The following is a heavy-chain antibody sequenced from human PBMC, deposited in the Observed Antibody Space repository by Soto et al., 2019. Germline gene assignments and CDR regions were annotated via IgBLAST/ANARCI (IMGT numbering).Heavy chain of an antibody. CDR1: GGSFSGYY. V-gene: IGHV4-4*07. D-gene: IGHD6-19*01. J-gene: IGHJ4*02. CDR3: ARDWGGSGSHFDY. CDR2: IYTSGST. Sequence: PSETLSLTCAVYGGSFSGYYWSWIRQPPGKGLEWIGRIYTSGSTNYNPSLKSRVTMSVDTSKNQFSLKLSSVTAADTAVYYCARDWGGSGSHFDYWGQGTLVTVSS.